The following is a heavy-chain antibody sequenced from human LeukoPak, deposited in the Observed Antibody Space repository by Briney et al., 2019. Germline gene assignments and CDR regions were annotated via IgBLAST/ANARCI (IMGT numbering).Heavy chain of an antibody. Sequence: PSETLSLTCTVSGASLNSYYWSWLRQPAGKGLEWIGRIYSGGSTNYNPSLKSQVTLSVDTSKNQFSLRLSSLTVADTAVYYCAREGRYGDYEGYWGQGTLVTVSS. CDR3: AREGRYGDYEGY. CDR2: IYSGGST. D-gene: IGHD4-17*01. CDR1: GASLNSYY. J-gene: IGHJ4*02. V-gene: IGHV4-4*07.